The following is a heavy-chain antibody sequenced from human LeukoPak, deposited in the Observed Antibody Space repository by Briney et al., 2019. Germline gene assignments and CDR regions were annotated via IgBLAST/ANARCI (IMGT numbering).Heavy chain of an antibody. CDR3: AKDASVMRFWYFDL. Sequence: GGSLRLSCAASGFTFNNYAMSWVRQAPGKGLEWVSAISGSGGSTYYADSVKGRFTISRDNSKNTLYLQMNSLRAEDTAVYYCAKDASVMRFWYFDLWGRGTLVTVSS. D-gene: IGHD2-21*01. CDR2: ISGSGGST. J-gene: IGHJ2*01. V-gene: IGHV3-23*01. CDR1: GFTFNNYA.